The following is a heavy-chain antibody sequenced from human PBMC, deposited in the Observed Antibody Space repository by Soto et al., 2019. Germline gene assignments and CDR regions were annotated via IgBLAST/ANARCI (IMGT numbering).Heavy chain of an antibody. D-gene: IGHD1-26*01. J-gene: IGHJ4*02. CDR2: IYHSGST. CDR1: GGSISRSTW. Sequence: QVQLQESGPGLVKPSGTLSLTCAVSGGSISRSTWWSWVRQPPGKGLEWIGEIYHSGSTNYNPSLRSRVTISGDKATNQFSLRRSYVPGADTAVYYCARSGSYGGGYFDYWGQGTLVTVSS. CDR3: ARSGSYGGGYFDY. V-gene: IGHV4-4*02.